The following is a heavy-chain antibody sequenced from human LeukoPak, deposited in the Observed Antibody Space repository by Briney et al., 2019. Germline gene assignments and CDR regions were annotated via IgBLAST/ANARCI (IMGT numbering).Heavy chain of an antibody. J-gene: IGHJ4*02. V-gene: IGHV3-30-3*01. CDR3: ARQHYGFWLPADY. CDR1: GFTFSSYA. CDR2: ISSDGSNK. D-gene: IGHD3-3*01. Sequence: GRSLRLSCAASGFTFSSYAMHWVRQAPGKGLEWVAVISSDGSNKYYADSVKGRFTISRDNAKNSLYLQMNSLRAEDTAVYYCARQHYGFWLPADYWGQGTLVTVSS.